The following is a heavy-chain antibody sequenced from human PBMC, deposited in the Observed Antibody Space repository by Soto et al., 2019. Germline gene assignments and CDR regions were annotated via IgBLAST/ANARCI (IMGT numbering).Heavy chain of an antibody. CDR2: IYPVESDT. D-gene: IGHD6-19*01. CDR3: ARLFDTSGWYDY. Sequence: VASLKISCKASGYSFTNYWIGWVRQMSGKGLEWMGVIYPVESDTRYSPSFQGQVTISADKSITTTYLQWSSLKASDTAIYYCARLFDTSGWYDYWGQGTLVTVSS. CDR1: GYSFTNYW. V-gene: IGHV5-51*01. J-gene: IGHJ4*02.